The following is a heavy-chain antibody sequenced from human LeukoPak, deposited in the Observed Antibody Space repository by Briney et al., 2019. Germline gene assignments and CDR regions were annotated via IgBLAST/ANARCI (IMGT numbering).Heavy chain of an antibody. Sequence: GASVKVSCKASGYTFSGYYMHWVRQAPGQGLEWMGWIDTNTGNPTYAQGFTGRFVFSLDTSVSTAYLQISSLEAEDTAFYYCTRDQRQISFDYWGQGTLVTVSS. CDR1: GYTFSGYY. V-gene: IGHV7-4-1*02. CDR2: IDTNTGNP. J-gene: IGHJ4*02. D-gene: IGHD3-3*01. CDR3: TRDQRQISFDY.